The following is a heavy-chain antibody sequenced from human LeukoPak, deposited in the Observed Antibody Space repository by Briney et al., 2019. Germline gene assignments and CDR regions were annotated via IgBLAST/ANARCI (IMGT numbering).Heavy chain of an antibody. J-gene: IGHJ4*02. CDR3: ARRYSSSSSFDY. D-gene: IGHD6-6*01. Sequence: GASVKVSCKASGGTFSSYAISWVRQAPGQGLEWMGIINPSGGSTSYAQKFQGRVTMTRDTSTSTVYMELSSLRSEDTAVYYCARRYSSSSSFDYWGQGTLVTVSS. CDR1: GGTFSSYA. CDR2: INPSGGST. V-gene: IGHV1-46*01.